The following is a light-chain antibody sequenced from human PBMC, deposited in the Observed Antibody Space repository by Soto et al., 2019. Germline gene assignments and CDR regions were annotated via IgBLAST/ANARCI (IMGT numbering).Light chain of an antibody. J-gene: IGKJ3*01. CDR1: QGVGSW. CDR3: QQTHSLPLT. V-gene: IGKV1-12*01. CDR2: ATS. Sequence: QMTQSPSSVSASVGDRVTMTCRASQGVGSWLAWYQQKPGKAPNLLIYATSSLQSGVPSRFSGSGSGTDCTLSISSLQPEEFATYYCQQTHSLPLTFGPGTKVDIK.